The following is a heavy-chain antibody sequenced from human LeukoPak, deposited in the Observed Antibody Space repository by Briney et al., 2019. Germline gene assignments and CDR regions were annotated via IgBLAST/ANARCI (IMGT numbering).Heavy chain of an antibody. J-gene: IGHJ6*03. CDR3: ARTTEGYCSSASCFGFSYSYYMDV. CDR1: GGSISTFY. D-gene: IGHD2-2*01. V-gene: IGHV4-59*01. Sequence: SETLSLTCSVSGGSISTFYWNWIRQPPGKGLEWIGNIFYSGSTNYNPSLMSRVTISVDTSKNQFSLKLTSVTTADTAVYYCARTTEGYCSSASCFGFSYSYYMDVWGKGTTVTISS. CDR2: IFYSGST.